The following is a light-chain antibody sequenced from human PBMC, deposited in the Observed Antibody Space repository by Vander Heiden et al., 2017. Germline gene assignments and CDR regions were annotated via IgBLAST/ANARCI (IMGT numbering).Light chain of an antibody. J-gene: IGLJ2*01. Sequence: QSVLTQPPSASGTPGQRVTISCSGSSSNVGSNSVCWYQHLPGTAPKLLIYRDLQRPSGVPDRFSASKSGTSASLAISELRSEDEAHYYCAAWDDSLSVVFGGGTKLTVL. V-gene: IGLV1-47*01. CDR1: SSNVGSNS. CDR2: RDL. CDR3: AAWDDSLSVV.